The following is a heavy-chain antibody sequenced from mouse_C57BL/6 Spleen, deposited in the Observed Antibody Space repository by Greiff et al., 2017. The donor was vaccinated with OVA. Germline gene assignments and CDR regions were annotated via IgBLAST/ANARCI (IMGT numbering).Heavy chain of an antibody. CDR1: GFSLRTSGMG. CDR2: IYWAVDK. Sequence: QVTLKESGPGILQSSQTLSLTCSFSGFSLRTSGMGVSWIRQPSGKGLEWLVHIYWAVDKRYNPSLKSRLTISKDTSRNQVFLKITSVDTADTATYYCARRAESHFDYWGQGTTLTVSS. CDR3: ARRAESHFDY. V-gene: IGHV8-12*01. J-gene: IGHJ2*01.